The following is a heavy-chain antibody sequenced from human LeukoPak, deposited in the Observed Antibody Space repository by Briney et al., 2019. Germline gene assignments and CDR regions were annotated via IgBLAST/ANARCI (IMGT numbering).Heavy chain of an antibody. CDR1: GFTFSSYY. J-gene: IGHJ5*02. V-gene: IGHV4-59*01. Sequence: GSLRLSCAASGFTFSSYYWSWIRQPPGKGLEWIGYIYYSGSTNYNPSLKSRVTISVDTSKNQFSLKLSSVTAADTAVYYCARGPPRFDPWGQGTLVTVSS. CDR2: IYYSGST. CDR3: ARGPPRFDP.